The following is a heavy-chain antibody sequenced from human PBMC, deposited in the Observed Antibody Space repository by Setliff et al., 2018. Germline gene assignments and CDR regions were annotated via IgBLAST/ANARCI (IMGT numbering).Heavy chain of an antibody. J-gene: IGHJ4*02. CDR3: ARHDRQQVNFDY. CDR1: GGSISSSSYY. V-gene: IGHV4-39*01. Sequence: PSETLSLTCTVSGGSISSSSYYWGWIRQPPGKGLEWIGSIDYSGSTYYNPSLKSRVTISVDTSKNLFSLKLSSVTAADSAVYYCARHDRQQVNFDYWGQGTLVTVAS. D-gene: IGHD6-13*01. CDR2: IDYSGST.